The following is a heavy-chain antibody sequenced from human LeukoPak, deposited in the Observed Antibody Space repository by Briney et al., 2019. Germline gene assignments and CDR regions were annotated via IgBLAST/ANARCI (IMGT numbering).Heavy chain of an antibody. Sequence: GGSLRLSCAASGFTFSTYEMNWVRQAPGKGLEWVSHISGSGTIIYYADSVKGRFTISRDNAKNSLYLQMNSLRAEDTAVYYCGRRGSQLWLGEYIRTGFDYWGQGTLVTVSS. CDR2: ISGSGTII. CDR3: GRRGSQLWLGEYIRTGFDY. V-gene: IGHV3-48*03. CDR1: GFTFSTYE. D-gene: IGHD3-10*01. J-gene: IGHJ4*02.